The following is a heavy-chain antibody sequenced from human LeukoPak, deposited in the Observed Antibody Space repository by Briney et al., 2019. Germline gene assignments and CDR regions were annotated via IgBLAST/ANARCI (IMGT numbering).Heavy chain of an antibody. CDR2: IYTSGST. V-gene: IGHV4-4*07. CDR3: ARNYYGSGSYSRYNYYMDV. D-gene: IGHD3-10*01. CDR1: GGSISSYY. Sequence: PSETLSLTCTVSGGSISSYYWSWVRQPAGEGLEWIGRIYTSGSTNYNPSLKRRVTMSVDTSKNQFSLKLSSVTAADTAVYYCARNYYGSGSYSRYNYYMDVWGKGTTVTVSS. J-gene: IGHJ6*03.